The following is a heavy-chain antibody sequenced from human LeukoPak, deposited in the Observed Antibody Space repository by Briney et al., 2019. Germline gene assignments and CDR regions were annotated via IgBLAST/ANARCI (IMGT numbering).Heavy chain of an antibody. Sequence: SETLSLTCTVSGGSISSSSYYWGWIRQPPGKGLEWIGYIYYSGSTNYNPSLKSRVTISVDTSKNQFSLKLSSVTAADTAMYFCASSSPGSTTELDYWGQGTLVTVSS. V-gene: IGHV4-61*05. CDR3: ASSSPGSTTELDY. CDR1: GGSISSSSYY. CDR2: IYYSGST. D-gene: IGHD2/OR15-2a*01. J-gene: IGHJ4*02.